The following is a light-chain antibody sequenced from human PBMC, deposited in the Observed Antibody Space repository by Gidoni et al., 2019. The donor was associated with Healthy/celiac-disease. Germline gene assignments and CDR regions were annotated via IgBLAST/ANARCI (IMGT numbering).Light chain of an antibody. CDR1: SSNIGSNT. CDR3: AAWDDSLNGPV. Sequence: QSVQTQPPSASGTPGQRFTISCSGSSSNIGSNTVNWYQQLPGTSPKLLIYSNNQRPSGVPDRISGSKSGTSASLAISGLQSEDEADYYCAAWDDSLNGPVFGGGTKLTVL. CDR2: SNN. J-gene: IGLJ3*02. V-gene: IGLV1-44*01.